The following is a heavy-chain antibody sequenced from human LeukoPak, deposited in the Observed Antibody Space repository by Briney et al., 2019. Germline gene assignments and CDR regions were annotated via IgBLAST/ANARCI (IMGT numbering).Heavy chain of an antibody. Sequence: GASVKVSCKASGGTFSNYAISWVRQAPGEGLEWMGEIIPIFGTANYAQKFQGRVTITADKSTSTAYMELNSLRSEDTAVYYCATRASKAAGVDWYFDLWGRGTLVTVSS. CDR3: ATRASKAAGVDWYFDL. J-gene: IGHJ2*01. CDR2: IIPIFGTA. V-gene: IGHV1-69*06. D-gene: IGHD6-13*01. CDR1: GGTFSNYA.